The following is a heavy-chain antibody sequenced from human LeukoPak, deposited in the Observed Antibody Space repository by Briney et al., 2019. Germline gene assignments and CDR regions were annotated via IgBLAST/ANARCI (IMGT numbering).Heavy chain of an antibody. Sequence: GGSLRLSCAASGFTFSNTWMTWVRQAPGKGLEWVGGIRSKTDGGTTDYAAPVKGRFTISRDNSENTLYLQINSLKSEDTAVYYCTAQYASGSIYWGQGTLVTVSS. CDR1: GFTFSNTW. V-gene: IGHV3-15*01. CDR3: TAQYASGSIY. D-gene: IGHD3-10*01. J-gene: IGHJ4*02. CDR2: IRSKTDGGTT.